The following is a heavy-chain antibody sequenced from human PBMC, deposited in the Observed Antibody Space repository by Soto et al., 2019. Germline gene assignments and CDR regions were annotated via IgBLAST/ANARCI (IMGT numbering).Heavy chain of an antibody. CDR1: CYIFTTNA. V-gene: IGHV1-18*03. CDR3: ARDPTDGSGWYSDS. J-gene: IGHJ4*02. D-gene: IGHD6-19*01. Sequence: SVEVSCKTSCYIFTTNAISWVRQAPGQGLEWMGWISAHNGNTNYAQKFQGRVTMTTDTSTNTAYMELRSLGSDDMAVYYCARDPTDGSGWYSDSWGQGTLVTVSS. CDR2: ISAHNGNT.